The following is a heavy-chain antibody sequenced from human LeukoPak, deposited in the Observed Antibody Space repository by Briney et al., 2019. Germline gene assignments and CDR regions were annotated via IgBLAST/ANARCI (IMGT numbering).Heavy chain of an antibody. CDR3: ARCDQLLWPPYQFDP. CDR2: IYPGDSDT. V-gene: IGHV5-51*01. CDR1: GYSFTSYW. Sequence: KPGESLKISCKGSGYSFTSYWIGWVRQMPGKGLEWMGIIYPGDSDTRYSPSFQGQVTISADKSISTAYLQWSSLKASDTAMYYCARCDQLLWPPYQFDPWGQGTLVTVSS. D-gene: IGHD2-2*01. J-gene: IGHJ5*02.